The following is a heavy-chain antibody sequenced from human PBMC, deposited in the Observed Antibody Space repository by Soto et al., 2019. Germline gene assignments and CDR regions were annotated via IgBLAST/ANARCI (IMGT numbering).Heavy chain of an antibody. V-gene: IGHV3-21*02. Sequence: EVQLVESGGDLVKPGGSLRLSCAASGFTFSSYTMNWVRQSPGKGLEWVSSISGSSDYIYYADSVKGRFTISRDNAKNSLYLQMNSRRDEETALYYCARASHYDFWSGYYRLGGMDVWGLGTTVTVSS. J-gene: IGHJ6*02. CDR3: ARASHYDFWSGYYRLGGMDV. D-gene: IGHD3-3*01. CDR2: ISGSSDYI. CDR1: GFTFSSYT.